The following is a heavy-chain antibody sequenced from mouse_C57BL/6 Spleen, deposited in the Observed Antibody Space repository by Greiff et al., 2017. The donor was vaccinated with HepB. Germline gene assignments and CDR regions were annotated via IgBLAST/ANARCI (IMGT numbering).Heavy chain of an antibody. CDR1: GFTFSSYG. Sequence: EVQVVESGGDLVKPGGSLKLSCAASGFTFSSYGMSWVRQTPDKRLEWVATISSGGSYTYYPDSVKGRFTISRDNAKNTLYLQMSSLKSEDTAMYYCARGGYYVYFDYWGQGTTLTVSS. V-gene: IGHV5-6*01. CDR3: ARGGYYVYFDY. CDR2: ISSGGSYT. J-gene: IGHJ2*01. D-gene: IGHD2-3*01.